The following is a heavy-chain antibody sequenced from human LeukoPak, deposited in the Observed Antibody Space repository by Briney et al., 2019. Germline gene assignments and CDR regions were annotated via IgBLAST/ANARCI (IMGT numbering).Heavy chain of an antibody. Sequence: SETLSLTCAVYGGSFSGYYWSWIRQPPGKGLEWIGEINHSGSTNYNPSLKSRVTMSVDTSKNQFSLKLSSVTAADTAVYYCVRGGVYPRGSYYYYMDVWGKGTTVTVSS. CDR1: GGSFSGYY. J-gene: IGHJ6*03. CDR2: INHSGST. D-gene: IGHD2-8*01. V-gene: IGHV4-34*01. CDR3: VRGGVYPRGSYYYYMDV.